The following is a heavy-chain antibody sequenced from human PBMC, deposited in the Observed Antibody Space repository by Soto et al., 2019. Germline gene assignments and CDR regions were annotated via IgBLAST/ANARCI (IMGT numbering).Heavy chain of an antibody. Sequence: PSETLSLTCTVSGGSISSYYWSWIRQPPGKGLVWIGYIYYSGSTNYNPSLKSRVTISVDTSKNQFSLKLSSVTAADTAVYYCARVLIPHYYGSGSYYYFDYWGQGTLVTVS. CDR1: GGSISSYY. J-gene: IGHJ4*02. CDR3: ARVLIPHYYGSGSYYYFDY. CDR2: IYYSGST. V-gene: IGHV4-59*01. D-gene: IGHD3-10*01.